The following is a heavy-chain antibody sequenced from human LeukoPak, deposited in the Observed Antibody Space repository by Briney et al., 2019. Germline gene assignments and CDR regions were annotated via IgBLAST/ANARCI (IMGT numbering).Heavy chain of an antibody. D-gene: IGHD1-14*01. J-gene: IGHJ5*02. CDR3: ARADNKIWRSTGENWFDP. V-gene: IGHV1-2*02. CDR2: INPNSGGT. Sequence: GASVKVSCKASGYTFTGYYIHWVRQAPGQGLEWMGWINPNSGGTNYAHKFQGRVTMTRDTSTTTAYMEFSRLRSDDTAVFYCARADNKIWRSTGENWFDPWGQGTLVTVSS. CDR1: GYTFTGYY.